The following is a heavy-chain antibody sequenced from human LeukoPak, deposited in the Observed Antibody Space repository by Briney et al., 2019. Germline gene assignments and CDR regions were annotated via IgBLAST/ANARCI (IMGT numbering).Heavy chain of an antibody. CDR2: ISNDGSNK. D-gene: IGHD6-6*01. CDR3: AKDGWYSSSSGDGYFDY. CDR1: GFTFSSYG. Sequence: GRSVRLSCAASGFTFSSYGMHWVRQAPGKGLEWVAVISNDGSNKYYADSVKGRFTISRDNSKNTLYLQMNSLRAEDTAVYYCAKDGWYSSSSGDGYFDYWGQGTLVIVSS. J-gene: IGHJ4*02. V-gene: IGHV3-30*18.